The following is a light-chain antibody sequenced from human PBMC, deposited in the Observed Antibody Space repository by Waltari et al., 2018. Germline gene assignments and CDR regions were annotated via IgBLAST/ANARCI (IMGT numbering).Light chain of an antibody. V-gene: IGKV3-15*01. CDR2: GAS. Sequence: EIVLTQSPATLSVSPGESVILSCRARQNIAGNLAWYQQIPGQPPRLRIYGASTRANGIPGRFSGSGSGTEFTLTLSSLQSEDFAVYYCQQYNKWPRTFGQGTKVEIK. CDR1: QNIAGN. J-gene: IGKJ1*01. CDR3: QQYNKWPRT.